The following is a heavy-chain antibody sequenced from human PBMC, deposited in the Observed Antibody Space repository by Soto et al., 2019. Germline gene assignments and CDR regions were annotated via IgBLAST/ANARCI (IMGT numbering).Heavy chain of an antibody. CDR3: ASFLVSVDAFDI. Sequence: PSETLSLTCTVSGGSISRGDYYWSWIRQPPGKGLEWIGYIYYSGSTYYNPSLKSRVTISVDTSKNQFSLKLSSVTAADTAVYYCASFLVSVDAFDIWGQGTMVTVSS. J-gene: IGHJ3*02. D-gene: IGHD2-2*01. V-gene: IGHV4-30-4*01. CDR2: IYYSGST. CDR1: GGSISRGDYY.